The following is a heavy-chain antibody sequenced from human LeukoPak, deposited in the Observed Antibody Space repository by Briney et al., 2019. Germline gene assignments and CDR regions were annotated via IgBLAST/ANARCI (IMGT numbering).Heavy chain of an antibody. V-gene: IGHV5-51*01. D-gene: IGHD3-9*01. J-gene: IGHJ4*02. CDR2: IYPGDSDT. CDR3: ARQGYDILTGYPYYFDY. Sequence: GESLKISCKGSGXSFTSYWIGWVRQMPGKGLEWMGIIYPGDSDTRYSPSFQGQVTISADKSISTAYLQWSSLKASDTAMYYCARQGYDILTGYPYYFDYWGQGTLVTVSS. CDR1: GXSFTSYW.